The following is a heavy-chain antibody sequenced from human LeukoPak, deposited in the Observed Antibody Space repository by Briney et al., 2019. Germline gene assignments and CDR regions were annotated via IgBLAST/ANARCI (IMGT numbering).Heavy chain of an antibody. J-gene: IGHJ4*02. V-gene: IGHV3-30*02. CDR1: GFTFRSYG. CDR2: IREDGSNK. D-gene: IGHD4-23*01. CDR3: ARVTQGSTATY. Sequence: GGSLRLSCVASGFTFRSYGMHWGRQAPGKGLEWVAFIREDGSNKYYADSVTGRFTISRDNSKNTLYLQMNSLRPEDTAVYYCARVTQGSTATYWGQGILVTVSS.